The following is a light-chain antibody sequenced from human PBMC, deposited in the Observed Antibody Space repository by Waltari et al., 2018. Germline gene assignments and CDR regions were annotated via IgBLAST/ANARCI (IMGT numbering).Light chain of an antibody. Sequence: AIQMTQSPSSLSASVGDRVTITCRASQGISNDLGWYQQKPGRAPKLLTYAASKLYSGVPSMFSGSGSGTDFTLTISSLQPEDFATYYCLQDYNYPRTFGQGTKVEIK. V-gene: IGKV1-6*01. CDR2: AAS. J-gene: IGKJ1*01. CDR3: LQDYNYPRT. CDR1: QGISND.